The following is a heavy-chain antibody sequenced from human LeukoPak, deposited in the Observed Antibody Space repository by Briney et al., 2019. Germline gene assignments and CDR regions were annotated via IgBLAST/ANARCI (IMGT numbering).Heavy chain of an antibody. J-gene: IGHJ4*02. CDR1: GGSISSGSYY. CDR2: IYTSGST. CDR3: ATLSSGCTDAIDY. V-gene: IGHV4-61*02. D-gene: IGHD3-22*01. Sequence: SETLSLTCTVSGGSISSGSYYWSWIRQPAGKGLEWIGRIYTSGSTNYNPSLKSRVTISVDTSKNQFSLKLSSVTAADTAVYYCATLSSGCTDAIDYWGQGTLVTVSS.